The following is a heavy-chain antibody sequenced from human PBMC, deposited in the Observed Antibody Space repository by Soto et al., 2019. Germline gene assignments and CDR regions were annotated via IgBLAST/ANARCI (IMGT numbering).Heavy chain of an antibody. CDR3: ASSPSDIVVVPAAIGLGYYGMDV. Sequence: QVQLVQSGAEVRKPGSSVKVSCKASGGTFSRHAISWVRQAPGQGLEWMGGIIPIFGTANHAQKFQGRVTIIADESTSTVYMELSSLRSEDTAVYYCASSPSDIVVVPAAIGLGYYGMDVWGQGTTVTVSS. CDR1: GGTFSRHA. D-gene: IGHD2-2*01. CDR2: IIPIFGTA. V-gene: IGHV1-69*01. J-gene: IGHJ6*02.